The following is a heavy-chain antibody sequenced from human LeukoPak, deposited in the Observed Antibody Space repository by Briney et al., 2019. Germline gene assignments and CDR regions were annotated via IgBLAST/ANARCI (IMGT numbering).Heavy chain of an antibody. CDR1: GFTFSSYS. CDR2: ISSSSSTI. D-gene: IGHD3-3*01. J-gene: IGHJ4*02. Sequence: GGSLRLSCAASGFTFSSYSMNWVRQAPGKGLEWVSYISSSSSTIYYADSVKGRFTISRDNAKNSLYLQMNSLRAEDTAVYYCARDHDFWSGYYGTFDYWGQGTLVTVSS. V-gene: IGHV3-48*01. CDR3: ARDHDFWSGYYGTFDY.